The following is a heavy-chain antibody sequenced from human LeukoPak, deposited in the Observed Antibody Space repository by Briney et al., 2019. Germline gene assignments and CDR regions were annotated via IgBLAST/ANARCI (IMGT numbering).Heavy chain of an antibody. J-gene: IGHJ2*01. CDR2: IYYSGST. V-gene: IGHV4-39*07. D-gene: IGHD6-13*01. Sequence: ASETLSLTCTVSGGSISSSSYYWGWIRQPPGKGLEWIGSIYYSGSTYYYPSLKSRVTISVDTSKNQFSLKLSSVTAADTAVYYCARVYYSNSYDYWYFDLWGRGTLVTVSS. CDR1: GGSISSSSYY. CDR3: ARVYYSNSYDYWYFDL.